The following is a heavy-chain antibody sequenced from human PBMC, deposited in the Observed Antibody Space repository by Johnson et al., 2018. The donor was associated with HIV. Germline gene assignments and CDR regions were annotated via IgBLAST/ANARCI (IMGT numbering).Heavy chain of an antibody. V-gene: IGHV3-7*03. Sequence: VQLVESGGGLVQPGGSLRLSCAASGFTVSSYYMSWVRQAPGKGLEWVANIKQDGSEKYYVDSVKGRFIISRDNAKNSLYLQMSNLRFEDTAVYYCARDGVYSSPHDAFDIWGEGTMVIVSS. D-gene: IGHD3-22*01. CDR2: IKQDGSEK. CDR1: GFTVSSYY. J-gene: IGHJ3*02. CDR3: ARDGVYSSPHDAFDI.